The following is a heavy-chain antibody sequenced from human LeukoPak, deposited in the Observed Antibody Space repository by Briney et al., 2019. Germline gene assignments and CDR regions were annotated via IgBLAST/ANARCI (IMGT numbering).Heavy chain of an antibody. CDR2: ISSSGSTI. CDR3: ARDPYNGAYSEGYYYYYMDV. Sequence: GGSLRLSCAASGFTFSSYEMNWVRQAPGEGLEWVSYISSSGSTIYYADSVKGRFTISRDNAKNSLYLQMNSLRVEDTAIYYCARDPYNGAYSEGYYYYYMDVWGKGTTVTVSS. V-gene: IGHV3-48*03. J-gene: IGHJ6*03. CDR1: GFTFSSYE. D-gene: IGHD1-1*01.